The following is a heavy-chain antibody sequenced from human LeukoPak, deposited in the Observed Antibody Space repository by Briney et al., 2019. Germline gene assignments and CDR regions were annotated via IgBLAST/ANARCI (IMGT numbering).Heavy chain of an antibody. CDR2: ISGSGGTK. CDR1: AFTFSSYA. V-gene: IGHV3-23*01. J-gene: IGHJ4*02. CDR3: AKDKHDYNRGDFDY. Sequence: GGSLRLSCVASAFTFSSYALSWVRQAPGKGLDWVLAISGSGGTKYNADSVTGRFTISRDNSKNTIYLQMNSLRAEDTAVYYCAKDKHDYNRGDFDYWGQGTLVTVSS. D-gene: IGHD5-24*01.